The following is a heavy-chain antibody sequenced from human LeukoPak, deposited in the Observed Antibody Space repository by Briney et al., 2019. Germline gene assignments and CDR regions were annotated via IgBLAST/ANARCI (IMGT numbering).Heavy chain of an antibody. D-gene: IGHD6-6*01. CDR2: ISYDGSNK. Sequence: GGSLRLSCAASGFTFSSYAMHWVRQAPGKGLEWVAVISYDGSNKYYADSVKGRFTISRDNSKNTQYLQMNSLRAEDTAVYYCARDGLQLVGYYGMDVWGQGTTVTVSS. J-gene: IGHJ6*02. CDR1: GFTFSSYA. CDR3: ARDGLQLVGYYGMDV. V-gene: IGHV3-30-3*01.